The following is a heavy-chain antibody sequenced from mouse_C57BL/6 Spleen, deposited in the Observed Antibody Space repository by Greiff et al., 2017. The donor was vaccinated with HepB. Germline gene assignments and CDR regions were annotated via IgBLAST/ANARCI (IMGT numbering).Heavy chain of an antibody. CDR3: ARSYYGNFYFDY. Sequence: EVQLQRSGPELVKPGDSVKISCKASGYSFTGYFMNWVMQSHGKSLEWIGRINPYNGDTFYNQKFKGKATLTVDKSSSTAHMELRSLTSEDSAVYYCARSYYGNFYFDYWGQGTTLTVSS. CDR1: GYSFTGYF. CDR2: INPYNGDT. D-gene: IGHD2-10*01. J-gene: IGHJ2*01. V-gene: IGHV1-20*01.